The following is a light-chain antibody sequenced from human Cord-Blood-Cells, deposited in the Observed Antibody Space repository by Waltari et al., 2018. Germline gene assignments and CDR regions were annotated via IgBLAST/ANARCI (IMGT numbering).Light chain of an antibody. J-gene: IGKJ2*01. Sequence: VIWMTQSPSLLSASTGDRVTITCRMGQCISSYLTWYQQKPGKAPELLIYAASTLQSGVPSRFSVSGSGTDFTLTISCLQTEDFATYYGQQNYSCPHPVGRGTKVEIK. CDR3: QQNYSCPHP. CDR1: QCISSY. V-gene: IGKV1D-8*01. CDR2: AAS.